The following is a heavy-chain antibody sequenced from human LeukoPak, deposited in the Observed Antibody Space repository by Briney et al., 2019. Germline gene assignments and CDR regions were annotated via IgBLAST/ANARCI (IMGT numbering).Heavy chain of an antibody. J-gene: IGHJ4*02. V-gene: IGHV3-48*01. D-gene: IGHD2-2*01. Sequence: GGSLRLSCAASGFTFSSYSMNWVRQAPEKGLEWVSYISTSISTIYYADSVKGRFTISRDNAKNSLYLQMNSLRAEDTAVYYCATEGTSCDYWGQGTLVTVSS. CDR3: ATEGTSCDY. CDR1: GFTFSSYS. CDR2: ISTSISTI.